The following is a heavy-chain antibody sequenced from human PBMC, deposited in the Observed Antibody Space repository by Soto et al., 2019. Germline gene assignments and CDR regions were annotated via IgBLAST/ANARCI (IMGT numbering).Heavy chain of an antibody. CDR1: GYSFTSYW. Sequence: GESLKISCKGSGYSFTSYWIGWVRQVPGKGLEWMGIIYPGDSDTRYSPSFQGQVTISADKSISTAYLQWSSLKASDTAMYYCARHAGYCSSTSCPYYYYGMDVWGQGTTVTVSS. V-gene: IGHV5-51*01. D-gene: IGHD2-2*01. CDR2: IYPGDSDT. CDR3: ARHAGYCSSTSCPYYYYGMDV. J-gene: IGHJ6*02.